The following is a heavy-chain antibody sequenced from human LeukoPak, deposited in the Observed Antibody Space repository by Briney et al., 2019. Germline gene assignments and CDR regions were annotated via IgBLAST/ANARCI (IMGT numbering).Heavy chain of an antibody. CDR1: GFTFNIYR. D-gene: IGHD3-22*01. V-gene: IGHV3-48*04. CDR2: ISSSGSTI. J-gene: IGHJ4*02. Sequence: GGSLRLSCAASGFTFNIYRMNWVRQAPGKGLEWVSYISSSGSTIYYADSVKGRFTISRDNAKSSLYLQMNSLRAEDTAVYYCARLTHDYYDSSGKYYYFDYWGQGTLVTVSS. CDR3: ARLTHDYYDSSGKYYYFDY.